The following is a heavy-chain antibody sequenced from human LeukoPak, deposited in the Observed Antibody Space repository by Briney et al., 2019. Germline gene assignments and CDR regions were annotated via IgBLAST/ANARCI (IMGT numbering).Heavy chain of an antibody. CDR3: ARDSSPWYYYDRSGSNGFDP. Sequence: GGSLRLSCAASGFTFRNYDTHWVRQAPGKGLEWVAVIWYEGSNKYYADSVKGRFTISRDNSKNTLFLQMNSLRAEDTAVYYCARDSSPWYYYDRSGSNGFDPWGQGTLVTVSS. V-gene: IGHV3-33*01. CDR1: GFTFRNYD. D-gene: IGHD3-22*01. CDR2: IWYEGSNK. J-gene: IGHJ5*02.